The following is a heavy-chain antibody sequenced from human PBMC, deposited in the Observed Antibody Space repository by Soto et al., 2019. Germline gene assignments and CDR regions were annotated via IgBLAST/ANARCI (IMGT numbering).Heavy chain of an antibody. CDR3: ARGLMAAAGKYDY. CDR2: LIPIFGTA. J-gene: IGHJ4*02. CDR1: VGTFSSYA. V-gene: IGHV1-69*01. Sequence: QVQLVQSGAEVMKPGSSVKVSCKASVGTFSSYAISWVRQAPGQGLEWMGGLIPIFGTANYAQKFQGRVTITADESTSTAYMELSSLRSEDTAVYYCARGLMAAAGKYDYWGQGTLVTVSS. D-gene: IGHD6-13*01.